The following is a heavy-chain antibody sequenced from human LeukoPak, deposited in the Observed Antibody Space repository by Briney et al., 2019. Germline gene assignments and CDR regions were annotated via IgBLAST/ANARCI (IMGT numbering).Heavy chain of an antibody. J-gene: IGHJ4*02. CDR2: ISSSSSYI. V-gene: IGHV3-21*01. D-gene: IGHD3-10*01. CDR3: VAYYYGSGSYYNVFM. CDR1: GFTFSSYS. Sequence: PGGSLRLSCAASGFTFSSYSVNWVRQAPGTGLEWVSSISSSSSYIYYADSVKGRFTISRDNAKNSLYLQMNSLRAEDTAVYYCVAYYYGSGSYYNVFMWGQGTLVTVSS.